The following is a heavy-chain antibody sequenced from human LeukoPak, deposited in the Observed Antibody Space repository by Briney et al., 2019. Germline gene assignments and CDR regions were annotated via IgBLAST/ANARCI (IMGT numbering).Heavy chain of an antibody. Sequence: GGSLRLSCAASGFTLSSYWMHWVRQAPGKGLEWVSSISGSGDNRNYADSVKGRFTISRDNSKSTLYLEMNSLRAEDTAIYYCAKNPLVSGTIYFDSWGQGTLLTVSS. J-gene: IGHJ4*02. V-gene: IGHV3-23*01. CDR1: GFTLSSYW. CDR2: ISGSGDNR. CDR3: AKNPLVSGTIYFDS. D-gene: IGHD6-19*01.